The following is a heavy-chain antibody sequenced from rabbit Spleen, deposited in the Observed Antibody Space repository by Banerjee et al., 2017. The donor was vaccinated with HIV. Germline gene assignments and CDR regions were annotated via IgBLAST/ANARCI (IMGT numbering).Heavy chain of an antibody. CDR2: IDTGSGNT. Sequence: QEQLVEYGGGLVKPEGSLTLTCKASGVSFNSSYYMCWVRQAPGKGLEWIGCIDTGSGNTYYASWAKGRFTISKTSSTTVTLQMTSLTAADTATYFCARDGYSYGDVGGSVTTGGMDLWGPGTLVTVS. V-gene: IGHV1S45*01. CDR3: ARDGYSYGDVGGSVTTGGMDL. D-gene: IGHD6-1*01. CDR1: GVSFNSSYY. J-gene: IGHJ6*01.